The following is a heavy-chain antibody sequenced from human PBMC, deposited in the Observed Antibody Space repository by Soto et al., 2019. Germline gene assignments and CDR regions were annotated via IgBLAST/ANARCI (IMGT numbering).Heavy chain of an antibody. V-gene: IGHV1-69*01. J-gene: IGHJ4*02. D-gene: IGHD6-13*01. CDR3: VRSTAAGTMFDY. Sequence: QVQLVQSGAEVKKPGSSVKVSCKASGGTFSSYAISWVRQAPGQGLEWMGGIIPIFGTANYAQKFQGRVAITADESTSTAYMELSSLISEDTAVYYCVRSTAAGTMFDYWGQGTLVTVSS. CDR1: GGTFSSYA. CDR2: IIPIFGTA.